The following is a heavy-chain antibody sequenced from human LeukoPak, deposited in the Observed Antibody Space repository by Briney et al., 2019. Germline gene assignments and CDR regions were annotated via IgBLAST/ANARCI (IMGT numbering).Heavy chain of an antibody. Sequence: SVKVSCKASGGTFSSYAISWVRQATGQGLEWMGGIIPIFGTANYAQKFQGRVTITADESTSTAYMELSSLRSEDTAVYYCARDTPAISSGSFSPEDWFDPWGQGTLVTVSS. CDR1: GGTFSSYA. J-gene: IGHJ5*02. CDR3: ARDTPAISSGSFSPEDWFDP. V-gene: IGHV1-69*01. D-gene: IGHD3-10*01. CDR2: IIPIFGTA.